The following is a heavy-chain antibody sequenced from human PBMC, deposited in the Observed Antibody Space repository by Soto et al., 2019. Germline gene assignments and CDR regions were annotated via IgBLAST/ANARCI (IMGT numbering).Heavy chain of an antibody. CDR3: ARGGFRLRNENFDY. J-gene: IGHJ4*02. CDR2: IWYDGSNK. CDR1: GFTFSSYG. D-gene: IGHD3-22*01. V-gene: IGHV3-33*01. Sequence: QVQLVESGGGVVQPGRSLRLSCAASGFTFSSYGMHWVRQAPGKGPEWVAVIWYDGSNKYYADSVKGRFTISRDNSKNTLYLQMNSLRAEDTAVYYCARGGFRLRNENFDYWGQGTLVTVSS.